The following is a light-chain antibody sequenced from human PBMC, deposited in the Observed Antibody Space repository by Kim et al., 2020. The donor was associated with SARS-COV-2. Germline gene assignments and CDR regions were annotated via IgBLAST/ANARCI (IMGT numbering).Light chain of an antibody. CDR3: AAWDDSLSGWV. CDR2: RNN. J-gene: IGLJ3*02. Sequence: GQRVTISWSGSSSNIGSNYVYWYQQLTGTAPKLLIYRNNQRPSGVPDRFSGSKFGTSASLAISGLRSEDEADYYCAAWDDSLSGWVFGGGTQLTVL. CDR1: SSNIGSNY. V-gene: IGLV1-47*01.